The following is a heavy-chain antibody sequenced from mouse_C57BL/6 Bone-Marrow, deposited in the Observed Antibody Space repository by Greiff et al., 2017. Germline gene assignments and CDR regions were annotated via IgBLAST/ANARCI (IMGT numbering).Heavy chain of an antibody. CDR2: ISSGGDYI. D-gene: IGHD2-3*01. J-gene: IGHJ4*01. Sequence: VESGEGLVKPGGSLKLSCAASGFTFSSYAMSWVRQTPEKRLEWVAYISSGGDYIYYADTVKGRFTISRDNARNTLYLQMSSLKSEYTAMYYCTREGGDGYYAMDYWGQGTSVTVSS. CDR3: TREGGDGYYAMDY. CDR1: GFTFSSYA. V-gene: IGHV5-9-1*02.